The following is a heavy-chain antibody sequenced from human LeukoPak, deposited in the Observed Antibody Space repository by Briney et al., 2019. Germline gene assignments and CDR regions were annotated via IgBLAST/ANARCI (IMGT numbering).Heavy chain of an antibody. Sequence: SETLSLTCSVSGGSISSGTYYWGWIRQPPEKGLEWIGTMYYSGNTDYNPSLKSRITISVDTSKNQFYLKLTSVTAADTALYYCALPYFGAGVDAFDIWGQGTRVAVSS. J-gene: IGHJ3*02. CDR3: ALPYFGAGVDAFDI. CDR1: GGSISSGTYY. CDR2: MYYSGNT. V-gene: IGHV4-39*07. D-gene: IGHD3-10*01.